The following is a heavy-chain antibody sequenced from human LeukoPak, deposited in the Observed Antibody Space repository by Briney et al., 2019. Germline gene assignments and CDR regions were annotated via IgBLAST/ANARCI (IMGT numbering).Heavy chain of an antibody. D-gene: IGHD4-17*01. CDR1: GYTLTDYF. Sequence: GASVKVSCKTSGYTLTDYFIHWVRQAPGQGLEWMGWINPNSVGTNYAQKFQGRVSMTRDTPISTAYMELSRLRSDDTAVYYCATLYGDHDYWGQGTLVTVSS. CDR2: INPNSVGT. V-gene: IGHV1-2*02. J-gene: IGHJ4*02. CDR3: ATLYGDHDY.